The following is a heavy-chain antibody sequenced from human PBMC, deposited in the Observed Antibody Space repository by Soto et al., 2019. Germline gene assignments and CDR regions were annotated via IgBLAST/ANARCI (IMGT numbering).Heavy chain of an antibody. Sequence: QITLKGSGPTLVKPTQTLTLTCTLPGLSLSYLGLAVGWIRQPPGKALQWLPLIYWDDNKHSSPSLKSSLSITKDTSKTQLVLTMTNRDPVDTGTYCWVHPYIVTTLQYWGQGALVTVSS. V-gene: IGHV2-5*02. D-gene: IGHD5-12*01. CDR3: VHPYIVTTLQY. CDR1: GLSLSYLGLA. J-gene: IGHJ4*02. CDR2: IYWDDNK.